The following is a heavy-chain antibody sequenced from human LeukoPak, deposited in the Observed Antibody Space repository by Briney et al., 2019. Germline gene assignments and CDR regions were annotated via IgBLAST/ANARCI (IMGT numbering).Heavy chain of an antibody. CDR3: AKDKAGTIVWYGRWAIGLFDY. D-gene: IGHD6-13*01. V-gene: IGHV3-43*02. Sequence: GGSLRLSCAASGFNFDAYAMHWVRQAPGKGLQWISLISADGGSTYYADSVKGRFTISRDNSGNSLYLQMNSLTTEDTAFYYCAKDKAGTIVWYGRWAIGLFDYWGQGTLLTVSS. J-gene: IGHJ4*02. CDR1: GFNFDAYA. CDR2: ISADGGST.